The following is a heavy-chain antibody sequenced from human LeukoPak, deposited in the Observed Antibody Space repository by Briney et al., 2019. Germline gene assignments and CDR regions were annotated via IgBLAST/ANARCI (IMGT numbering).Heavy chain of an antibody. CDR1: GFTFSSYS. D-gene: IGHD4-17*01. Sequence: GRSLRLSCAASGFTFSSYSMHWVRQAPGKGLEWVAVISYDGSNKYYADSVKGRFTISRDNSKNTLYLQMNSLRAEDTAVYYCARGVGAPSAAFDIWGQGTMVTVSS. CDR3: ARGVGAPSAAFDI. J-gene: IGHJ3*02. CDR2: ISYDGSNK. V-gene: IGHV3-30*03.